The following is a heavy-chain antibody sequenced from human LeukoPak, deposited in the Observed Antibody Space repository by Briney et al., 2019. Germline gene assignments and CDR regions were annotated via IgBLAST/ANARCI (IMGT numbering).Heavy chain of an antibody. CDR3: ARAMATVYYMDV. J-gene: IGHJ6*03. CDR2: INSDGSST. V-gene: IGHV3-74*01. D-gene: IGHD3-10*01. Sequence: TGGSLRLSCAASGFTFSSYWMHWVRQAPGKGLVWASRINSDGSSTSYADSVKGRFTISRDNAKNTLYLQMNSLRAEDTAVYYCARAMATVYYMDVWGKGTTVTVSS. CDR1: GFTFSSYW.